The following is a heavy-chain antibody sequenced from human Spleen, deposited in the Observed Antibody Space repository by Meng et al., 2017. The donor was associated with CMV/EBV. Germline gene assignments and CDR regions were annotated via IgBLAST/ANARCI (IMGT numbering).Heavy chain of an antibody. Sequence: SLKISCVASGFTFDDYAMHWVRQGPGKGLEWVSGISWNSGVIGYADSVKGRFTISRDNAKNSLYLQMNSLRPEDMALYYCAKGGFFYYGMDVWGQGTTVTVSS. CDR3: AKGGFFYYGMDV. D-gene: IGHD3-10*01. J-gene: IGHJ6*02. CDR1: GFTFDDYA. V-gene: IGHV3-9*03. CDR2: ISWNSGVI.